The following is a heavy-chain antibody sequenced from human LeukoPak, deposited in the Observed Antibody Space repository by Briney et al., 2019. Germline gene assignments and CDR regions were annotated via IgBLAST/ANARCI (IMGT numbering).Heavy chain of an antibody. CDR3: AKLGEGSSGSNFDY. D-gene: IGHD3-22*01. V-gene: IGHV3-23*01. Sequence: PGGSLRLSCAASGFTFSSYGMSWVRQAPGKGLEWVSAISGSGGSTYYADSVKGRFTISRDNSKNTLYLQMNSLRAEDTAVYYCAKLGEGSSGSNFDYWGQGTLVTVSS. CDR2: ISGSGGST. J-gene: IGHJ4*02. CDR1: GFTFSSYG.